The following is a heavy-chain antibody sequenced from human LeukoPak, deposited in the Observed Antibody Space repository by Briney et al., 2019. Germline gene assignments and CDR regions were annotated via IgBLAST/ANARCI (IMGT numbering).Heavy chain of an antibody. CDR3: ARGGYYGSGNDFRFDP. D-gene: IGHD3-10*01. CDR2: IYYSGST. Sequence: SETLSLTCTVSGGSISSYYWSWIRQPPGKGLEWIGYIYYSGSTNYNPSLKSRVTISVDTSKNQFSLKLKSVTAADTAVYYCARGGYYGSGNDFRFDPWGQGTLVTVSS. J-gene: IGHJ5*02. CDR1: GGSISSYY. V-gene: IGHV4-59*01.